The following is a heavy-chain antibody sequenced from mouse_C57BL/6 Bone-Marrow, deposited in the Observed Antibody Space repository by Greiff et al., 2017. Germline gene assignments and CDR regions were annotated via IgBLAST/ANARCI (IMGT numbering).Heavy chain of an antibody. CDR2: IYPGSGNT. CDR1: GYIFTDFY. D-gene: IGHD1-1*01. Sequence: QVQLTESGAELVRSGASVKLSRKASGYIFTDFYINGVTQRSGQGLEWSARIYPGSGNTYYTEKFKGKATLTAEKSSSTAYIQLSSLTSEDSAVYFCASVATTVVAPYAMDYWGQGTSVTVSS. CDR3: ASVATTVVAPYAMDY. V-gene: IGHV1-76*01. J-gene: IGHJ4*01.